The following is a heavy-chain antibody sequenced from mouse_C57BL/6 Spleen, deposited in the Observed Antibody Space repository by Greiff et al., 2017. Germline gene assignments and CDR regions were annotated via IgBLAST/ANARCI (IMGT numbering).Heavy chain of an antibody. V-gene: IGHV1-55*01. J-gene: IGHJ2*01. Sequence: QVQLQQPGAELVKPGASVKMSCKASGYTFTSYWITWVKQRPGQGLEWIGDIYPGSGSTNYNEKFKSKATLTVDKSSSTAYMQLKSLTSEDSAVYYCASNWSLDYWGQGTTLTVSS. CDR2: IYPGSGST. CDR3: ASNWSLDY. CDR1: GYTFTSYW. D-gene: IGHD4-1*02.